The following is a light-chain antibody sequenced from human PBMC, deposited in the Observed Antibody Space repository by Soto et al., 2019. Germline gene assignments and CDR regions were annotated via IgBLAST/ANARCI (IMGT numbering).Light chain of an antibody. V-gene: IGLV4-69*02. J-gene: IGLJ2*01. CDR3: QTWGTGIQV. Sequence: QSVLTQSPSASASLGASVKLTCTLSSGHSSYAIAWHQQLPEKGPRYLMKLNSDGSHSKGDGIPDRFSGSSSGAERYLTISSLQSEDEADYYCQTWGTGIQVFGGGTQLTVL. CDR1: SGHSSYA. CDR2: LNSDGSH.